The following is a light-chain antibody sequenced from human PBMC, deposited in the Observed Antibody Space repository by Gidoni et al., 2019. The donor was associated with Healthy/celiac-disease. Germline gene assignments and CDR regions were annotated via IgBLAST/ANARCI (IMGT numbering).Light chain of an antibody. CDR3: MQALRTLWT. Sequence: DIGMPKPPPSLPVTPGEPASISCRSSQSLLHSNGCNYLDWYLQKPGQSPQLLIYVGSNRASGVPDRFSGSGSGTDFTLKISRVQAEDVGVYYCMQALRTLWTFGQGTKVEIK. J-gene: IGKJ1*01. CDR2: VGS. V-gene: IGKV2-28*01. CDR1: QSLLHSNGCNY.